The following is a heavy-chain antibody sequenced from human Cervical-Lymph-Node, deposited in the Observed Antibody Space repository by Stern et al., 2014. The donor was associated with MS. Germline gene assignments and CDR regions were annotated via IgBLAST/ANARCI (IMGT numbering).Heavy chain of an antibody. CDR2: ISYDGNSK. Sequence: VQLVESGGGVVQPGRSLRLSCAASGFTFSSYTMHWVRHAPGKGLEWVAVISYDGNSKFYADSVKGRFTISRDNSKNTLFLQMNSLRTEDTAVYYCARDGRSVWGQGTLVTVSS. CDR1: GFTFSSYT. V-gene: IGHV3-30-3*01. J-gene: IGHJ4*02. CDR3: ARDGRSV.